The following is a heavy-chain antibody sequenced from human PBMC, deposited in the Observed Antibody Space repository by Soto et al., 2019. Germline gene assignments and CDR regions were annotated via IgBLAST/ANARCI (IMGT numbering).Heavy chain of an antibody. CDR1: GFTFSSYA. Sequence: QVQLVESGGGVVQPGRSLRLSCAASGFTFSSYALHWVRQAPGKGLEWVAVISYDGSNKYYADSVKGRFTNSRDNSKNTLYLQMSSLRAEDTAVYYCAQGGSIAAAGYFDYCGHGTPDTVSS. CDR3: AQGGSIAAAGYFDY. J-gene: IGHJ4*01. D-gene: IGHD6-13*01. V-gene: IGHV3-30-3*02. CDR2: ISYDGSNK.